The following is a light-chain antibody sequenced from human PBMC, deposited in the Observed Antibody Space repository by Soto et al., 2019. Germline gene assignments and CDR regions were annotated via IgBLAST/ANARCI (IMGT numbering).Light chain of an antibody. J-gene: IGKJ3*01. CDR1: QSVSSY. CDR2: DAS. V-gene: IGKV3-11*01. CDR3: QQRSNWPPGFT. Sequence: EIVLTQSPATLSLSPGERATLSCRASQSVSSYLAWYQQKPGQAPRLLIYDASNRATGIPARFTGSGSGTDFTPTISSLEPQAFAVYYSQQRSNWPPGFTFGPGTKVDIK.